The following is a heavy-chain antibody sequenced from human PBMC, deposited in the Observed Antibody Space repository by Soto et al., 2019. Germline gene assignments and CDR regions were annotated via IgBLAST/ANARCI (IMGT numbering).Heavy chain of an antibody. CDR2: IYYSGST. D-gene: IGHD3-22*01. CDR3: ARVSYYYDSRGTGRFDAFDI. CDR1: GGSISSSSYY. V-gene: IGHV4-39*01. Sequence: PSETLSLTCTVSGGSISSSSYYWGWIRQPPGKGLEWIGSIYYSGSTYYNPSLKSRVTISVDTSKNQFSLKLSSVTAADTAVYYCARVSYYYDSRGTGRFDAFDIWGQGRMVTVSS. J-gene: IGHJ3*02.